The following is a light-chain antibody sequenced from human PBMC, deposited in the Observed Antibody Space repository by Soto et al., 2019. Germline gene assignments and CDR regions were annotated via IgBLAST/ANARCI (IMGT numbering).Light chain of an antibody. CDR1: SSDVGGFNY. V-gene: IGLV2-14*03. J-gene: IGLJ1*01. Sequence: QLVLTQPASVSGSPGQSITISCTGTSSDVGGFNYVSWYQQHPGKAPKLMIYDVTNRPSGVSYRFSGSKSGNTASLTISGLQAEDEADYYCNSYTSSSTYVFGTGTKLTV. CDR2: DVT. CDR3: NSYTSSSTYV.